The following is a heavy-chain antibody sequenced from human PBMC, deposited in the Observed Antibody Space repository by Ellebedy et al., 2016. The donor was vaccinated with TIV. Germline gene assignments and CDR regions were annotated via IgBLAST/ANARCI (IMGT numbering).Heavy chain of an antibody. CDR3: VRRGLYFDGYDY. Sequence: PGGSLRLSCSASGFTFGDHYMDWVRQAPGKGLEWVGRIRKRTNVYTTEYAASVKGRFTISRDDLENSLYLQMNSLTTEDTAVYYCVRRGLYFDGYDYWGQGTLVTVSS. J-gene: IGHJ4*02. CDR2: IRKRTNVYTT. D-gene: IGHD3-22*01. V-gene: IGHV3-72*01. CDR1: GFTFGDHY.